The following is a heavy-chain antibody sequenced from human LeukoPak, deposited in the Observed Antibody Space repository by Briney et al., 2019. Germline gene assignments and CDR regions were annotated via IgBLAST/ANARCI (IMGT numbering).Heavy chain of an antibody. CDR2: INPSGGST. CDR3: ARDFRAAMVSDWFDP. J-gene: IGHJ5*02. CDR1: GYTFTSYY. Sequence: ASVKVSCKASGYTFTSYYMHWVRQAPGQGLEWMGIINPSGGSTSYAQKFQGRVTMTRDMSTSTVYMELGSLRSEDTAVYYCARDFRAAMVSDWFDPWGQGTLVTVSS. V-gene: IGHV1-46*01. D-gene: IGHD5-18*01.